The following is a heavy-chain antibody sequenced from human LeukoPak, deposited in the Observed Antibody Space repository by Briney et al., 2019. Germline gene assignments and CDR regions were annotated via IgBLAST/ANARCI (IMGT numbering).Heavy chain of an antibody. CDR1: GFTVSSNY. Sequence: PGGSLRLSCAASGFTVSSNYMSWVRQAPGKGLEWVSVIYSGGSTYYADSVKGRFTISRDNSKNTLYLQMNSLRAEDTAVYYCARAVYGYFGNDIWGQGTMVTVSS. J-gene: IGHJ3*02. CDR3: ARAVYGYFGNDI. D-gene: IGHD3-9*01. CDR2: IYSGGST. V-gene: IGHV3-53*01.